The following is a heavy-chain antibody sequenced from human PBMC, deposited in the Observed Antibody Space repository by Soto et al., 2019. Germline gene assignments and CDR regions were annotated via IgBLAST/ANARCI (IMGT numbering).Heavy chain of an antibody. J-gene: IGHJ4*01. Sequence: GGSLRVSCAASGVTFSSYALSWVRPAPGKGLEWVSAISGSGGSTYYADSVKGRFTISRDNSKNTLYLQMNSLRAEDTAVYYCARTGTIFGVVSPRSWGQGTLVTVSS. CDR3: ARTGTIFGVVSPRS. D-gene: IGHD3-3*01. CDR2: ISGSGGST. CDR1: GVTFSSYA. V-gene: IGHV3-23*01.